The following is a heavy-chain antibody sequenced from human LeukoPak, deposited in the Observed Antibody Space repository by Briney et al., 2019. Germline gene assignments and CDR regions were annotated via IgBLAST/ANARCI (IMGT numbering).Heavy chain of an antibody. J-gene: IGHJ4*02. CDR3: ATEFYSNGYNF. Sequence: TGGSLRLSCPGSGFTFSSAWMTWVRQIPGKGLEWVGHIKSRTDGGTTYYAAPVKGRFTISRDDTKNTVYLQMNSLKTEDSALYFCATEFYSNGYNFWGQRTLVIVSS. CDR1: GFTFSSAW. CDR2: IKSRTDGGTT. D-gene: IGHD5-24*01. V-gene: IGHV3-15*01.